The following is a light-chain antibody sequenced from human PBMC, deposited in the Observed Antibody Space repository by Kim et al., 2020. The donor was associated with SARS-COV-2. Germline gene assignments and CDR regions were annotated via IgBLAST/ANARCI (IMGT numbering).Light chain of an antibody. CDR2: DVS. J-gene: IGKJ1*01. CDR1: QSIGSW. V-gene: IGKV1-5*01. Sequence: LSASVGDRVTITCRASQSIGSWLAWYQQKPGNAPTLLIYDVSSLETGVPSRFSGSGSGTEFTLTISSLQPDDFATYYCQQYNSYSFGQGTKVDIK. CDR3: QQYNSYS.